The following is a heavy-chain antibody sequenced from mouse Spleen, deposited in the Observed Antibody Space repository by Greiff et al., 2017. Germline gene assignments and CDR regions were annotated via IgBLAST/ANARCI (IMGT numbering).Heavy chain of an antibody. J-gene: IGHJ2*01. Sequence: QVQLQQSDAELVKPGTSVKISCKVSGYTFTDHTIHWMKQRPEQGLEWIGYIFPRINTKYNENFKGKATLTADKSSSTAYMQLNSLISEDSAVYFCAREVNYYGNYDYWGQGTTLTVSS. V-gene: IGHV1-78*01. CDR1: GYTFTDHT. D-gene: IGHD2-1*01. CDR2: IFPRINT. CDR3: AREVNYYGNYDY.